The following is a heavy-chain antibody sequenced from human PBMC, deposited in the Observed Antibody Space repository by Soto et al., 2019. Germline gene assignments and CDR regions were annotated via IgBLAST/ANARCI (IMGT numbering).Heavy chain of an antibody. D-gene: IGHD3-10*01. CDR3: ARGITMVRGVIHTPYFDY. Sequence: SETLSLTCTVSGGSINSGGYYWSWLRPHPGKGLEWIGYIYNSGSTYYNPSLKSRVTISVDTSKNQFSLKLSSVTAADTAVYCCARGITMVRGVIHTPYFDYWGQGTLVTVSS. CDR2: IYNSGST. J-gene: IGHJ4*02. V-gene: IGHV4-31*03. CDR1: GGSINSGGYY.